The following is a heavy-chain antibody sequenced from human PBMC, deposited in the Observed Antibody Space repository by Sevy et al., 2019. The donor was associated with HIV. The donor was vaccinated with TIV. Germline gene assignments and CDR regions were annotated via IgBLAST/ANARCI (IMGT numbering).Heavy chain of an antibody. CDR2: INPISGGT. Sequence: ASVKVSCKASGYAFTGYYIHWVRQAPGQGLEWMGRINPISGGTDDSQKFQDMVTMTRDTSISTAYMDVSRLTSDDTAVYYCARAPTDFWTGGMAVWGQGTVVTVSS. CDR1: GYAFTGYY. V-gene: IGHV1-2*06. D-gene: IGHD3-3*01. CDR3: ARAPTDFWTGGMAV. J-gene: IGHJ6*02.